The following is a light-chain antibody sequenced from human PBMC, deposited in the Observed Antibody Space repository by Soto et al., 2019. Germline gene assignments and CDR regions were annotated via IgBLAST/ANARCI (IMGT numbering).Light chain of an antibody. CDR1: QSVSSY. J-gene: IGKJ1*01. Sequence: IVLTQSHATLSFSPGERATLSCRASQSVSSYLAWYQQKPGQAPRLLIYDASNRATGIPARFSGSGSGTDFTLTISSPEPEDFAVYYCQQRSNWPPTFGQGTKVDI. V-gene: IGKV3-11*01. CDR3: QQRSNWPPT. CDR2: DAS.